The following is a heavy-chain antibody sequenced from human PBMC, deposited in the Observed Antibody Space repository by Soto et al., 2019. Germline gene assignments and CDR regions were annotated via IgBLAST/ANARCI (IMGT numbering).Heavy chain of an antibody. CDR2: IHYSGGT. D-gene: IGHD3-10*01. V-gene: IGHV4-30-4*01. CDR1: GGFISSGEYY. CDR3: AREHVSGFGDYYYYGMDV. Sequence: SETLSLTCSVSGGFISSGEYYWNWIRQSPGKGLEWIGYIHYSGGTSYKPSLKSRVSISVDTSKNQFSLKLNSVTAADSAVYYCAREHVSGFGDYYYYGMDVWGQGTTVTVSS. J-gene: IGHJ6*02.